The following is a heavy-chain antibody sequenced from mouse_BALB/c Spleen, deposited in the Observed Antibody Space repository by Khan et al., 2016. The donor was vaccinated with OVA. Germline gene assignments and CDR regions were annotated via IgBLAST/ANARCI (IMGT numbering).Heavy chain of an antibody. CDR2: IWGGGST. CDR1: GFSLSRYN. CDR3: ARAYYMFDGYYGMDY. J-gene: IGHJ4*01. D-gene: IGHD2-14*01. Sequence: VQLQESGPGLVAPSQSLSITCTVSGFSLSRYNIHWVRQPPGKGLEWLGLIWGGGSTDYNSPLKSRLTISKDKSKSQVFLKMNSLQTDDTAMYFCARAYYMFDGYYGMDYWGQGTSVTVSS. V-gene: IGHV2-6-4*01.